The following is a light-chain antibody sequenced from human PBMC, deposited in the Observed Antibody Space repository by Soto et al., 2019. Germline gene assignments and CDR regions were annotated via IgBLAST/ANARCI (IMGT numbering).Light chain of an antibody. Sequence: QSALTQPRAVSGSPGQSVTISCTGTSSDVGGYNNVSWYQQHPGKAPKLMIYDVSKRPSGVPDRFSGSKSGNTASLTISGLQAEDEADYYCCSYAGSYTFYVFGTGTKLIVL. V-gene: IGLV2-11*01. CDR1: SSDVGGYNN. CDR2: DVS. J-gene: IGLJ1*01. CDR3: CSYAGSYTFYV.